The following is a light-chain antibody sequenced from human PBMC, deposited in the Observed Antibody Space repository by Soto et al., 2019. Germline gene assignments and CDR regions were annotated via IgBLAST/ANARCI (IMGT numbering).Light chain of an antibody. CDR1: QSVSSNY. J-gene: IGKJ3*01. Sequence: EVVLTQSPGTLSLSPGERATLSCRASQSVSSNYLVWYQQKPGQAPKVLIYRASIRATGIPDRFTGSGSGTDFTLTISRLEPEDFAVYYCQQYNNWPPFSFGPGTKVDIK. V-gene: IGKV3-20*01. CDR3: QQYNNWPPFS. CDR2: RAS.